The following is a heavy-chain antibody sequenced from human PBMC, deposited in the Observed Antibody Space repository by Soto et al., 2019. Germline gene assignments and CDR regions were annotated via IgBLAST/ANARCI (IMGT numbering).Heavy chain of an antibody. Sequence: EVQLVESGGGVVRPGGSLRLSCAASGFTFDDYGMSWVRQAPGKGLEWVSGINWNGGSTGYADSVKGRFTISRDNAKNYLYLQMNSLRAEDTALYHCARDRRYDYIWGSSYYFDYWGQGTLVTVSS. D-gene: IGHD3-16*01. J-gene: IGHJ4*02. V-gene: IGHV3-20*01. CDR1: GFTFDDYG. CDR3: ARDRRYDYIWGSSYYFDY. CDR2: INWNGGST.